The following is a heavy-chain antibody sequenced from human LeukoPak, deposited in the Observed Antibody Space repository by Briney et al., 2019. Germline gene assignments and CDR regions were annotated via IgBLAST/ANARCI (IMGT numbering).Heavy chain of an antibody. V-gene: IGHV1-2*02. J-gene: IGHJ4*02. CDR1: GYTFTGYY. Sequence: GASVKVSCKASGYTFTGYYMHWVRQAPGQGLEWMGWINPNSGGTNYAQKFQGRVTMTRDTSITTAYMDLSRLSSDDTAVYYCARGGLFYSYGWGSDFDYWGQGTLVTVSS. D-gene: IGHD5-18*01. CDR2: INPNSGGT. CDR3: ARGGLFYSYGWGSDFDY.